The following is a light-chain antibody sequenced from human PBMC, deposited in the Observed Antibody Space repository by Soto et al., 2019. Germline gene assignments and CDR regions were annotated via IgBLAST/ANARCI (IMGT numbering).Light chain of an antibody. CDR1: RSINFY. CDR2: FAS. CDR3: QQTNSFPRT. V-gene: IGKV1-39*01. Sequence: DIQMTQSPSSLSASVGDTVTLTCRASRSINFYLSWFQVKPGRAPNLLIYFASSLQAGVPSRFRGTGSQTVFTLTISGLHPEDFAFNFCQQTNSFPRTFGLGT. J-gene: IGKJ3*01.